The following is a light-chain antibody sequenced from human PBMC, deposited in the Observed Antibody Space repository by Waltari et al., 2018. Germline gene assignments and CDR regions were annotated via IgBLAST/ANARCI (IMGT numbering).Light chain of an antibody. Sequence: QSALTQPASVSGSPGQSITISCSGASRDVGGHDHVSWYQQHPGKVPKLILYDVNKLPSGVFNRFSGSKSGNTASLTISGLQAEDEADYYCASFASGTTVVFGGGTKVTVL. CDR2: DVN. CDR1: SRDVGGHDH. CDR3: ASFASGTTVV. J-gene: IGLJ3*02. V-gene: IGLV2-14*01.